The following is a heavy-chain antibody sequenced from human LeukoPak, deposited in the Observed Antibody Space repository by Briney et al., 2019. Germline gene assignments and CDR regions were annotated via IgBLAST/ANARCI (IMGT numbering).Heavy chain of an antibody. CDR2: ISSSSSYI. J-gene: IGHJ4*02. CDR3: ASERPSSSWYDY. V-gene: IGHV3-21*01. Sequence: GGSLRLSCAASGFTFSSYSMNWVRQAPGKGLEWVSSISSSSSYIYYADSVKGRFTISRDNAKNSLYLQMNSLRAEDTAVYYCASERPSSSWYDYWGQGTLVTVSS. CDR1: GFTFSSYS. D-gene: IGHD6-13*01.